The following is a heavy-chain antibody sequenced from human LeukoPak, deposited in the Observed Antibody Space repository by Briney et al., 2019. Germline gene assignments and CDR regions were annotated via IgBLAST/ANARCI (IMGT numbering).Heavy chain of an antibody. CDR2: ISAYNGNT. CDR1: GYTFTSYG. D-gene: IGHD2-21*02. J-gene: IGHJ4*02. V-gene: IGHV1-18*01. Sequence: ASVKVSCKASGYTFTSYGISWVRQAPGQGLEWMGWISAYNGNTNYAQKLQGRVTMTTDTSTSTAYMELRSLRSDDTAVHYCARGPLAYCGGDCPSPLDYWGQGTLVTVSS. CDR3: ARGPLAYCGGDCPSPLDY.